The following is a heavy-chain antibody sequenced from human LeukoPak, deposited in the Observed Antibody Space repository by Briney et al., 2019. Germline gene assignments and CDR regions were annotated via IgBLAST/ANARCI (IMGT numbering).Heavy chain of an antibody. V-gene: IGHV1-69*05. CDR3: ARVRDDSSGYPLYYYYYMDV. J-gene: IGHJ6*03. CDR2: IIPIFGTA. Sequence: SVKVSCKASGGTFSSYAISWVRQAPGQGLEWMGGIIPIFGTANYAQKFQGRVTITTDESTSTAYMELSSLRSEDTAVYYCARVRDDSSGYPLYYYYYMDVWGKGTTVTVS. CDR1: GGTFSSYA. D-gene: IGHD3-22*01.